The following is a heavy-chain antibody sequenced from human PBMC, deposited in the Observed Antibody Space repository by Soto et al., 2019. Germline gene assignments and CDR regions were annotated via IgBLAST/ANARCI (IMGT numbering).Heavy chain of an antibody. V-gene: IGHV4-31*03. J-gene: IGHJ5*01. CDR2: IYYSGTT. Sequence: QVQLQESGPGLVKPSQTLSLTCTVSGGSISSGGSYWSWIRQSPGKGLGWIGYIYYSGTTYYNPSLKCRVSISLDTSKNQSSLKLSSVIAADTAIYYCASGHCYSRSRAYPAPWGRGTLVTASS. D-gene: IGHD1-26*01. CDR1: GGSISSGGSY. CDR3: ASGHCYSRSRAYPAP.